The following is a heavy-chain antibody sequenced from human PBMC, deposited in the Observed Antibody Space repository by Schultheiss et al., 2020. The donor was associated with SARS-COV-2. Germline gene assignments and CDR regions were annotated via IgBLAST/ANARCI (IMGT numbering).Heavy chain of an antibody. J-gene: IGHJ5*02. D-gene: IGHD3-9*01. V-gene: IGHV4-61*10. CDR2: IYYSGNT. CDR3: ASLDILTGYPT. Sequence: SETLSLTCTVSGGSISSGSYYWSWIRQPAGKGLEWIGYIYYSGNTNYSPSLKSRVTISGDTSKNQFSLNLQSVTAADTAVYYCASLDILTGYPTWGQGTLVTVSS. CDR1: GGSISSGSYY.